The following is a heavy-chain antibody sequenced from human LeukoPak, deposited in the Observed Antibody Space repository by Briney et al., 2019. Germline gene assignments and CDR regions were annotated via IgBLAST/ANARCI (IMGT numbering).Heavy chain of an antibody. Sequence: PGGSLRLSCAASGFTFSSYGMHWVRQAPGKGLEWVSAISGSGGSTYYADSVKGRFTISRDNSKNTLYLQMNSLRAEDTAVYYCAKDRPRDYYDSSGSFDYWGQGTLVAVSS. CDR3: AKDRPRDYYDSSGSFDY. J-gene: IGHJ4*02. CDR1: GFTFSSYG. D-gene: IGHD3-22*01. V-gene: IGHV3-23*01. CDR2: ISGSGGST.